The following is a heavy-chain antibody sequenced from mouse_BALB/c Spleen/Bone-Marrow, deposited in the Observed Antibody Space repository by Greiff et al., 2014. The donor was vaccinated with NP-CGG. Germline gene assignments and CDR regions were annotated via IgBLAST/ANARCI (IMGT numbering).Heavy chain of an antibody. CDR1: GFTFNTYA. CDR3: VRPSYGNYGGFAY. J-gene: IGHJ3*01. Sequence: EVHLVESGGGLVQPKGSLKLSCAASGFTFNTYAMNWVRQAPGKGLEWVARIRSKSNNYATYYADSVKDRFTISRDDSQSMLYLQINNLKTEDTAMYYCVRPSYGNYGGFAYWGQGTLVTVSA. V-gene: IGHV10-1*02. D-gene: IGHD2-1*01. CDR2: IRSKSNNYAT.